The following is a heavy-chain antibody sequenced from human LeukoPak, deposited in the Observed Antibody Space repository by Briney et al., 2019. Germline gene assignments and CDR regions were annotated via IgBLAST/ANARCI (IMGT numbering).Heavy chain of an antibody. CDR2: IYNRGST. CDR3: ARSLLLSYGLDV. J-gene: IGHJ6*02. CDR1: GGSIRSHY. D-gene: IGHD3-10*01. V-gene: IGHV4-59*11. Sequence: SETLSLTCTVSGGSIRSHYWSWIRQPPGKGLEWIGYIYNRGSTNYNPSLKSRVTMSVDTSKNQFSLKLTSVTAADTAVYYCARSLLLSYGLDVWGQGTAVTVSS.